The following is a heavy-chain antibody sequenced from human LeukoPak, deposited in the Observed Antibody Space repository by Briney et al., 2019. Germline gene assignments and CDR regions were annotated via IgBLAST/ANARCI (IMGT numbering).Heavy chain of an antibody. D-gene: IGHD4-11*01. CDR1: GFTFFNYA. Sequence: GGSLRLSCVASGFTFFNYAMTWVRQAPGKGLEWVSAISGSGDSTFNADSVKGRFTISRDNSKNTLYLQTNSLRAEDTALYYCATSTVAKYDYWGQGTLVAVSS. CDR3: ATSTVAKYDY. CDR2: ISGSGDST. J-gene: IGHJ4*02. V-gene: IGHV3-23*01.